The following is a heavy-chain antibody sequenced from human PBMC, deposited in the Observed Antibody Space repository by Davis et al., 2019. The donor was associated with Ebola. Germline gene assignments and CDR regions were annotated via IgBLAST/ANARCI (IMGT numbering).Heavy chain of an antibody. CDR1: GYSFTSYW. V-gene: IGHV5-10-1*01. Sequence: GESLKISCKGSGYSFTSYWISWVRQLPGKGLEWMGRIDPSDSYTNYSPSFQGHVIISADKSISTAYLQWSSLKASDTAMYYCARHGYCNRTSCHYYYYYYMDVWGKGTTVTVSS. J-gene: IGHJ6*03. D-gene: IGHD2-2*03. CDR2: IDPSDSYT. CDR3: ARHGYCNRTSCHYYYYYYMDV.